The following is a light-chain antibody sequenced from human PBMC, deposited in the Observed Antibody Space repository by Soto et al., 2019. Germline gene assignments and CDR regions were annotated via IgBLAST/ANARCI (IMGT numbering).Light chain of an antibody. CDR2: GAF. CDR1: HDIGNY. V-gene: IGKV1-33*01. Sequence: DIQMTQSPPYLSASIGDRVTITCQASHDIGNYLNWYQHKPGKAPNLVIYGAFNLETWVPSRFSGGGSGTDFTFTISSLRPEDIATYYCQHSDHLPLFGPGTKVDF. CDR3: QHSDHLPL. J-gene: IGKJ3*01.